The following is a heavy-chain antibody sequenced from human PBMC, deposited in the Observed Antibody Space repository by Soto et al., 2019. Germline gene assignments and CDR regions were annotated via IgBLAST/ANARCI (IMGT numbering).Heavy chain of an antibody. CDR3: ARLRIATNNYKWFDT. CDR2: IYVTGAV. J-gene: IGHJ5*02. D-gene: IGHD2-21*01. CDR1: GAAVNTGHDY. V-gene: IGHV4-31*03. Sequence: SEALCLTCRVSGAAVNTGHDYWGWIRQVQGKGLDCIVHIYVTGAVNYNPSLRGRITILEATSDKHFSLSLTLVTAADTAVSYCARLRIATNNYKWFDTWAQGLVVTVSP.